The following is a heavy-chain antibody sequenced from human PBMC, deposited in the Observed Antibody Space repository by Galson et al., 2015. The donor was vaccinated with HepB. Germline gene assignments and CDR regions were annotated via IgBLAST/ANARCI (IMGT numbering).Heavy chain of an antibody. V-gene: IGHV3-33*01. J-gene: IGHJ4*02. CDR1: GFTFSMYG. CDR2: VWYDGSDK. CDR3: ARALERSRDAYNLDY. D-gene: IGHD5-24*01. Sequence: SLRLSCAASGFTFSMYGMHWVRQAPGKGLEWVADVWYDGSDKYYADSVKGRFTISRDNSKNMVYMQMNSLRAEDTAVYFCARALERSRDAYNLDYWGQGTLVTVFS.